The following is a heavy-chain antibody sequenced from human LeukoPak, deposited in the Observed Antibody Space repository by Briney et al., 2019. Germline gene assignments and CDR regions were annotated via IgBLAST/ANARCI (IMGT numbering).Heavy chain of an antibody. D-gene: IGHD2-2*01. CDR3: AKRSGYCSTINCYHLCDY. V-gene: IGHV3-23*01. Sequence: GGTYYADSVKGRFTISRDNSKNTLYLQMNSLRAEDTALYYCAKRSGYCSTINCYHLCDYWGQGTLVTVSS. J-gene: IGHJ4*02. CDR2: GGT.